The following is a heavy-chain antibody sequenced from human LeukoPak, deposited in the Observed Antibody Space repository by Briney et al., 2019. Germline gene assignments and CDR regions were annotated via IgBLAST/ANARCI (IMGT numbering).Heavy chain of an antibody. J-gene: IGHJ4*02. CDR2: ISSSSSYI. Sequence: PGGSLRLSCAASGFTFSIYGMHWVRQAPWKGLEWVSSISSSSSYIYYADSVKGRFTISRDNAKNSLYLQMNSLRAEDTAVYYCARDRPGYCSGGSCSPPAWGQGTLVTVSS. CDR3: ARDRPGYCSGGSCSPPA. D-gene: IGHD2-15*01. CDR1: GFTFSIYG. V-gene: IGHV3-21*01.